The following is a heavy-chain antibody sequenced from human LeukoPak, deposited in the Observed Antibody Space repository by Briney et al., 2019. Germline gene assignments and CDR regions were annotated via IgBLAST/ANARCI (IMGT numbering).Heavy chain of an antibody. CDR1: GYTFTGYY. J-gene: IGHJ4*02. CDR2: INPNRGGT. CDR3: ARDENYYDSSAPPIY. Sequence: ASVKVSCKASGYTFTGYYMHWVRQAPGQGLEWMGRINPNRGGTNYAQKFQGRVTMTRDTSISTAYMELSRLRSDDTAVYYCARDENYYDSSAPPIYWGQGTLVTVSS. D-gene: IGHD3-22*01. V-gene: IGHV1-2*06.